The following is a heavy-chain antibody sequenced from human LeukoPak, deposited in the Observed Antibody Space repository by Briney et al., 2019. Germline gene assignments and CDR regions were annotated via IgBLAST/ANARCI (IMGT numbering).Heavy chain of an antibody. CDR1: GGTFSSYA. CDR3: ARGNYDSSGYYFPYAFDY. J-gene: IGHJ4*02. Sequence: GASVKVSCKASGGTFSSYAISWVRRAPGQGLEWMGGIIPIFGTANYAQKFQGRVTITADESTSTAYMELSSLRSEDTAVYYCARGNYDSSGYYFPYAFDYWGQGTLVTVSS. CDR2: IIPIFGTA. D-gene: IGHD3-22*01. V-gene: IGHV1-69*13.